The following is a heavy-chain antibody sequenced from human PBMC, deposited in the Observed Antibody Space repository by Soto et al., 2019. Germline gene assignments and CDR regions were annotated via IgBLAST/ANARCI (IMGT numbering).Heavy chain of an antibody. J-gene: IGHJ4*02. CDR3: AAGGTYYDFWSGYSGDY. V-gene: IGHV1-58*01. Sequence: QMQLVQSGPEVKKPGTSVKVSCKASGFTFTSSAVQWVRQARGQRLEWIGWIVVGSGNTNYAQKFPERVTITRDMSTSTAYMELSSLRSEDTAVYYCAAGGTYYDFWSGYSGDYWGQGTLVTVSS. CDR1: GFTFTSSA. D-gene: IGHD3-3*01. CDR2: IVVGSGNT.